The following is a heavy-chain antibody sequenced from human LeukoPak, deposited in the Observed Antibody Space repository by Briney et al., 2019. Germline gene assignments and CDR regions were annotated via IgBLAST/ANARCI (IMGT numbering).Heavy chain of an antibody. CDR3: ARDPRGNFVWGHRFDP. CDR1: GFSFGEYF. D-gene: IGHD3-16*01. V-gene: IGHV3-11*01. J-gene: IGHJ5*02. CDR2: ISYTGCTT. Sequence: GGSLRLSCAASGFSFGEYFMRWVRQAPGKGLEWVAYISYTGCTTYTADSVKGRFTVSRDNARNSLSLRMNSLRVEDTAVYYCARDPRGNFVWGHRFDPWRQGTLVTVSS.